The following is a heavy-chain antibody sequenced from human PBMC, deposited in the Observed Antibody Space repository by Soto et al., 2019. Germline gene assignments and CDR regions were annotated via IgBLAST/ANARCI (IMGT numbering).Heavy chain of an antibody. Sequence: QVQLQESGPGLVKPSETLSLTCTVSGGSISSYYWSWIRQPAGKGLEWIGRIYTSGSTNYNPSLTSRVTMSVDTSKNQFSLKLTSVTAADTAVYYCARGRKEYSSSWYVDWGQGTLVTVSS. D-gene: IGHD6-13*01. J-gene: IGHJ4*02. CDR1: GGSISSYY. V-gene: IGHV4-4*07. CDR2: IYTSGST. CDR3: ARGRKEYSSSWYVD.